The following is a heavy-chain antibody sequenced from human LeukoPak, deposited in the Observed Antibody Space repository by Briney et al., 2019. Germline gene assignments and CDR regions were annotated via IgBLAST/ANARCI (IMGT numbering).Heavy chain of an antibody. V-gene: IGHV4-59*01. J-gene: IGHJ6*02. Sequence: SETLSLTCTVSGGSISSYYWSWFRQPPGKGLEWIGYIYYSGSTNYNPSLKSRVTISVDTSKNQFSLKLSSVTAADTAVYYCARVSDYYYGMDVWGQGTTVTVSS. CDR1: GGSISSYY. CDR2: IYYSGST. CDR3: ARVSDYYYGMDV.